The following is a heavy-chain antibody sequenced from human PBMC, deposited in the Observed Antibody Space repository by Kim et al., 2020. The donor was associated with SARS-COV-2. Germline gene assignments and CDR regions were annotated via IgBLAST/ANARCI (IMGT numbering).Heavy chain of an antibody. CDR2: ISSSSSTI. CDR3: ASSKNRYYDSSGLDY. Sequence: GGSLRLSCAASGFTFSSYSMNWVRQAPGKGLEWVSYISSSSSTIYYADSVKGRFTISRDNAKNSLYLQMNSLRDEDTAVYYCASSKNRYYDSSGLDYWGQGTLVTVSS. D-gene: IGHD3-22*01. CDR1: GFTFSSYS. J-gene: IGHJ4*02. V-gene: IGHV3-48*02.